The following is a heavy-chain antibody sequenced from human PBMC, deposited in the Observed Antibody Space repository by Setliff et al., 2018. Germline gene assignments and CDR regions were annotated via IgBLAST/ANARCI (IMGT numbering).Heavy chain of an antibody. CDR2: ISAYNGNT. J-gene: IGHJ3*02. CDR3: XXXLFHCSSTSCYLDAFDI. V-gene: IGHV1-18*01. D-gene: IGHD2-2*01. Sequence: ASVKVSCKASGYTFISYGISWVRQAPGQGLEWMGWISAYNGNTNYAQKLQGRVTMTTDXXTSTAYXXXXXXXXXXXXXXXXXXXLFHCSSTSCYLDAFDIWGQGTMVTVSS. CDR1: GYTFISYG.